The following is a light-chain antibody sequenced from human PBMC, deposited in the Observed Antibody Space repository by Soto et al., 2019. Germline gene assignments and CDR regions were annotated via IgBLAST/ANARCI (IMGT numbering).Light chain of an antibody. V-gene: IGLV1-44*01. CDR2: SNN. CDR3: AAWDDSLNGVV. Sequence: QSVLTQPPTASGTPGQRVTISCSGSSSNIGSNTVNWYRQLPGTAPTLLIYSNNQRPSGVPDRFSGSKSGTSASLAISGLQSEDEADYYCAAWDDSLNGVVFGGGTKLTVL. CDR1: SSNIGSNT. J-gene: IGLJ2*01.